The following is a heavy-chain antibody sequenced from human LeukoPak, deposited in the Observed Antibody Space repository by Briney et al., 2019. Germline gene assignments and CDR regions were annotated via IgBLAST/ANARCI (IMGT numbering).Heavy chain of an antibody. CDR1: GFTVISYW. J-gene: IGHJ6*02. Sequence: GGSLRLSWAASGFTVISYWMSWVRQAPGKGLELVANIKQDGGEQYYVDSVKCRFTISRDNAKNSLYLQMNSLRAEDTAVYYCARDRRRGSSWYYYYGMDVWGQGTTVTVSS. CDR3: ARDRRRGSSWYYYYGMDV. V-gene: IGHV3-7*01. CDR2: IKQDGGEQ. D-gene: IGHD6-13*01.